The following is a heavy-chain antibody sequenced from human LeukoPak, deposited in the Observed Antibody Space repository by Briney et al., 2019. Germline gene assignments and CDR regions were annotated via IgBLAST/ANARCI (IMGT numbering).Heavy chain of an antibody. CDR3: ARFTPRLTREKFDY. CDR2: INPNSGGT. Sequence: VASVKVSCKASGYTFTSYGISWVRQAPGQGLEWMGWINPNSGGTNYAQKLQGRVTMTTDTSTSTAYMELRSLRSDDTAVYYCARFTPRLTREKFDYWGLGTLVTVSS. V-gene: IGHV1-18*01. J-gene: IGHJ4*02. CDR1: GYTFTSYG. D-gene: IGHD2-2*01.